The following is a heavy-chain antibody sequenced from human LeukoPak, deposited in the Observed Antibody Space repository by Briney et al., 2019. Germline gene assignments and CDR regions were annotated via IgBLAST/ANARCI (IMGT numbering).Heavy chain of an antibody. CDR1: GYTFTGYY. Sequence: ASVKVSCKASGYTFTGYYMHWVRQAPGQGLEWMGWINPNSGGTNYAQKFQGRVTMTRDTSISTAYVELSRLRSDDTAVYYCAREASFIAAEPYYYYGMDVWGQGTTVTVSS. CDR3: AREASFIAAEPYYYYGMDV. D-gene: IGHD6-6*01. J-gene: IGHJ6*02. V-gene: IGHV1-2*02. CDR2: INPNSGGT.